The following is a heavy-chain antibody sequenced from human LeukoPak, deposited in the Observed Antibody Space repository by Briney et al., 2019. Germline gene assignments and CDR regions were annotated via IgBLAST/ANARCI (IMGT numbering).Heavy chain of an antibody. CDR1: GYTFTVYD. J-gene: IGHJ4*02. Sequence: GASVRVSFKASGYTFTVYDINWVRQAVGQGREWMGWMNPSTGDTGYAQKFQGRVTMTRNPSVDTAFMELSGLGSEDTAVYYCTRGSLSGSSRDYWGQGTLVTVSS. CDR2: MNPSTGDT. V-gene: IGHV1-8*01. CDR3: TRGSLSGSSRDY. D-gene: IGHD1-26*01.